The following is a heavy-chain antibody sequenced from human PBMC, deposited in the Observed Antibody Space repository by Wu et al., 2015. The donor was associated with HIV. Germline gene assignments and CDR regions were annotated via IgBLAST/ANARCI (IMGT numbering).Heavy chain of an antibody. V-gene: IGHV1-2*02. CDR3: ARDLGWGWFDP. CDR1: GYTFTGYY. Sequence: QVQLVQSGAEVKKPGASVKVSCKASGYTFTGYYMHWVRQAPGQGLEWMGWINPNSGGINYAQKFQGRVTMTRDTSISTAYMELSRLRSDDTAVYYCARDLGWGWFDPWGQGNPGHRLL. J-gene: IGHJ5*02. CDR2: INPNSGGI. D-gene: IGHD6-19*01.